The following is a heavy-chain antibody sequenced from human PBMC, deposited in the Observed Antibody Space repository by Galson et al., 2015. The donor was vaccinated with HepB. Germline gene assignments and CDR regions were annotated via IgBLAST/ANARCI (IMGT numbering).Heavy chain of an antibody. CDR1: GYTFTNNG. CDR3: ARERAEDTTDC. D-gene: IGHD1-26*01. V-gene: IGHV1-18*01. Sequence: SVKVSCKASGYTFTNNGINWVRQAPGQGLEWMAWIKPYNGDTKYSQKVQGRVTLTTDTSTSTAYMELRSLTSDDTAVYYCARERAEDTTDCWGQGTLVTVSS. J-gene: IGHJ4*02. CDR2: IKPYNGDT.